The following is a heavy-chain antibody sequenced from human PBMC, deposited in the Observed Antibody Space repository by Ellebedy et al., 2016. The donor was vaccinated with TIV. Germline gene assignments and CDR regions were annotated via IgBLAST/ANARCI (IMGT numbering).Heavy chain of an antibody. Sequence: AASVKVSCKASGYTFTSYDINWVRQATGQGLEWMGWMNPNSGNTGYAQKFQGRVTITRNTSISTAYMELSSLRSEDTAVYYCARGRRLLWFGELYDAFDIWGQGTMVTVSS. J-gene: IGHJ3*02. V-gene: IGHV1-8*03. CDR3: ARGRRLLWFGELYDAFDI. CDR2: MNPNSGNT. D-gene: IGHD3-10*01. CDR1: GYTFTSYD.